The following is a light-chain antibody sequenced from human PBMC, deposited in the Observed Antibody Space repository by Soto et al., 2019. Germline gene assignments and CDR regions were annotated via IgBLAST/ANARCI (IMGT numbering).Light chain of an antibody. J-gene: IGLJ1*01. CDR3: SSYAGSNTDYV. V-gene: IGLV2-8*01. CDR2: EVS. Sequence: QSVLTQPPSASGPPGQSVTISCTGTSSDVGGYKYVSWYQQHPGKVPKLMIYEVSKRPSGVPDRFSGSKSGNTASLTVSGLQAEDEADYYCSSYAGSNTDYVFGTGTK. CDR1: SSDVGGYKY.